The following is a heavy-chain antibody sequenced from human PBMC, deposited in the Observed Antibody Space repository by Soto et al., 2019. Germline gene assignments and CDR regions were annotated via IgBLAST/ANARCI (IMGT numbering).Heavy chain of an antibody. D-gene: IGHD6-19*01. J-gene: IGHJ4*02. CDR2: INAGNGNT. CDR3: ARGPAVAGPPGGLLDY. V-gene: IGHV1-3*01. CDR1: GYTFTSYA. Sequence: ASVKVSCKASGYTFTSYAMHWLRQSPGQRLEWMGWINAGNGNTKYSQKFQGRVTITRDTSASTAYMELSSLRSEDTAVYYCARGPAVAGPPGGLLDYWGQGTLVTVSS.